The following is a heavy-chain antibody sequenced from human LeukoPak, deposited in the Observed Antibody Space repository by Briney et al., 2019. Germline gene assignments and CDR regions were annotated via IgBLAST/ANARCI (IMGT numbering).Heavy chain of an antibody. D-gene: IGHD2-15*01. CDR1: GGTFSSYA. Sequence: SVKVSCKASGGTFSSYAISWVRQAPGQRLEWMGGIIPIFGSANYAQKFQARVTITADESTSTAYMELSSLRSEDTAVYYCARDLGTRYCSGGSCYYYMDVWGKGTTVTVSS. CDR3: ARDLGTRYCSGGSCYYYMDV. V-gene: IGHV1-69*13. J-gene: IGHJ6*03. CDR2: IIPIFGSA.